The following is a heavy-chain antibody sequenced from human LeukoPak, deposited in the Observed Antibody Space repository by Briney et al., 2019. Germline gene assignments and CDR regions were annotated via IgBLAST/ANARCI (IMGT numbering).Heavy chain of an antibody. Sequence: KSGGSLRLSCAASGFTFSRYSMNWVRQAPGKGLEWVSSISTVSRYIYYADSVKGRFTISGDNAKSLLYLQMNNLRAEDTAVYYCARVIEDSGSYFCDYWGQGSLVTVSS. CDR2: ISTVSRYI. CDR3: ARVIEDSGSYFCDY. V-gene: IGHV3-21*06. J-gene: IGHJ4*02. D-gene: IGHD1-26*01. CDR1: GFTFSRYS.